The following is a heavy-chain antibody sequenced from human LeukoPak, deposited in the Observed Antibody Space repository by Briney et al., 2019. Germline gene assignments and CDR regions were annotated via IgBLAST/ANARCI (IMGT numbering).Heavy chain of an antibody. V-gene: IGHV1-2*02. CDR1: GYTFTGCY. J-gene: IGHJ4*02. CDR2: IIPNSGGT. D-gene: IGHD5-24*01. CDR3: ARDWEMATILYYFDY. Sequence: ASVKVSCKASGYTFTGCYMHWVRQAPGQGLEWMGWIIPNSGGTNYVQKFQGRVTMTRDTSIGTAYMELSRLRSDDTAVYYCARDWEMATILYYFDYWGQGTLVTVSS.